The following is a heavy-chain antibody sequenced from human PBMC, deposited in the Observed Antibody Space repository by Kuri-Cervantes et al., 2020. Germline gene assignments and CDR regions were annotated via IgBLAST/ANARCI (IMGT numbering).Heavy chain of an antibody. Sequence: GGSLRLSCAASGFTFSSYAMHWVRQAPGKGLEWVAVISYDGSNKYYADSVKGRFTISRDNSKNTLYLQMNSLRSDDTAVYYCAREAGKRGYSSTWYYFQHWGQGTLVTVSS. J-gene: IGHJ1*01. CDR1: GFTFSSYA. CDR3: AREAGKRGYSSTWYYFQH. V-gene: IGHV3-30-3*01. CDR2: ISYDGSNK. D-gene: IGHD6-13*01.